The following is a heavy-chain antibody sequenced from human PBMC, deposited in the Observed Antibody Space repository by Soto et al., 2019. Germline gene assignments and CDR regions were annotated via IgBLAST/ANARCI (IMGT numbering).Heavy chain of an antibody. CDR3: ARPYCRSTRCYLYYYGMDV. CDR1: GFTFSVSA. Sequence: ESGGGVVQPGTSLRLSCAASGFTFSVSAIHWVRQAPGKGLEWVAVISSDGSHQYYADSVRGRFTISRDNPKNTLYLQMNRLRAEDTAVYYCARPYCRSTRCYLYYYGMDVWGPGTTVTVSS. V-gene: IGHV3-30-3*01. J-gene: IGHJ6*02. D-gene: IGHD2-2*01. CDR2: ISSDGSHQ.